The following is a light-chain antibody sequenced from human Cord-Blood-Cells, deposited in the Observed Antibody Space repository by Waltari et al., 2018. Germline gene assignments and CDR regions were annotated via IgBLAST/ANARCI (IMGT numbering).Light chain of an antibody. CDR1: QSVSSN. CDR3: QQYNNWPPAT. CDR2: GAS. J-gene: IGKJ1*01. V-gene: IGKV3-15*01. Sequence: ELVMMQSTATLSVSPGERDTLSCRASQSVSSNLAWYQKKPCQAPRLLIYGASTRATGIPARFSGSGSGTEFTLTISSLQSEDFAVYYCQQYNNWPPATFGQGTKVEIK.